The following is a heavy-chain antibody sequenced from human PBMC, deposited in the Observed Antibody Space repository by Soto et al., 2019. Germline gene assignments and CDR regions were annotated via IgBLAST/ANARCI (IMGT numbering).Heavy chain of an antibody. CDR1: GGSISSYY. J-gene: IGHJ6*02. Sequence: SETLSLTCTVSGGSISSYYLSWIRQPAGKGLECIGRIYTSGSTNYNPSLKSRVTMPVDTSKNQFSLKLSSVTAADTAVYYCAREGITMVRGVIITVMDVWGQGTTVTVYS. D-gene: IGHD3-10*01. V-gene: IGHV4-4*07. CDR2: IYTSGST. CDR3: AREGITMVRGVIITVMDV.